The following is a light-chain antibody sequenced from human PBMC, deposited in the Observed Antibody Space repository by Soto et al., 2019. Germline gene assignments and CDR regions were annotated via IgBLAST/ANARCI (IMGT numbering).Light chain of an antibody. CDR2: GAS. V-gene: IGKV3-15*01. CDR3: QQYNDWLPLT. J-gene: IGKJ4*01. Sequence: EIMMTQSPATLSVSPGERATLSCRASQSVSSNLAWYQQKPGQAPRVLIYGASTRATGIPARFSGSGSGTEFALTISSLQYEDFAVYYCQQYNDWLPLTFGGGTKVEIK. CDR1: QSVSSN.